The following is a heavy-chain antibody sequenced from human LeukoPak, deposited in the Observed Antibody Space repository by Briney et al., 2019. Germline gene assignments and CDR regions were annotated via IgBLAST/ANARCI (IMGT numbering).Heavy chain of an antibody. V-gene: IGHV7-4-1*02. CDR2: INTNTGNP. Sequence: VASVKVSCKASGYSFTNYAMNWVRQAPGQGLEWMGWINTNTGNPTYAQGLTGRFVFSLDTSVSTAYLQISSLKAEDIAVYYCARNNADGEGRFGYWGQGTLVTVSS. CDR1: GYSFTNYA. J-gene: IGHJ4*02. D-gene: IGHD3-10*01. CDR3: ARNNADGEGRFGY.